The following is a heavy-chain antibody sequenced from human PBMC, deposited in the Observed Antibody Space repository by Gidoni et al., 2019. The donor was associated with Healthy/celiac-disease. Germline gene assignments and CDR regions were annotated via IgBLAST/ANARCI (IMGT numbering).Heavy chain of an antibody. Sequence: QVQLVQSGAAVKKPGASVKVSCKVSGYTLTELSMHCVRQAPGKGLEWMGGFDPEDGETIYAQKFQGRVTMNEDTSTDTAYMELSSLRSEDTAVYYCATDRGRRIVGAPKGYFDYWGQGTLVTVSS. J-gene: IGHJ4*02. CDR2: FDPEDGET. D-gene: IGHD1-26*01. CDR1: GYTLTELS. CDR3: ATDRGRRIVGAPKGYFDY. V-gene: IGHV1-24*01.